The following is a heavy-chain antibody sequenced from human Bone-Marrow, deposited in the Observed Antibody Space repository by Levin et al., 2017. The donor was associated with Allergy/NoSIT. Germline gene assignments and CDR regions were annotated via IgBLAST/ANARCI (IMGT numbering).Heavy chain of an antibody. V-gene: IGHV3-23*01. D-gene: IGHD3-22*01. Sequence: GGSLRLSCAASGFSFSSYAINWVRLAPGKGLQWVSAISGSGANTYYADSVRGRFTISRDNSKNTLYLQMNSLRAEDTATYFCAKDLGGTSGYYPSPAEHWGQGTLVTVSS. CDR2: ISGSGANT. CDR1: GFSFSSYA. J-gene: IGHJ4*02. CDR3: AKDLGGTSGYYPSPAEH.